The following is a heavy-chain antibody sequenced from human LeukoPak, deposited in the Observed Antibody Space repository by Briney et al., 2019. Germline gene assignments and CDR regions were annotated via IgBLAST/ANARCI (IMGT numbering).Heavy chain of an antibody. CDR1: GFTFSSYD. J-gene: IGHJ4*02. CDR2: ISYDGSNE. CDR3: ARDRSGYGIVFFDS. D-gene: IGHD5-12*01. V-gene: IGHV3-30-3*01. Sequence: GGSLRLSCAASGFTFSSYDMHWVRQAPGKGLKWVAFISYDGSNEYYADSVKGRFTSSRDNSKKTLYLQMNSLRAEDTAVYYWARDRSGYGIVFFDSWGQGTLVTVSS.